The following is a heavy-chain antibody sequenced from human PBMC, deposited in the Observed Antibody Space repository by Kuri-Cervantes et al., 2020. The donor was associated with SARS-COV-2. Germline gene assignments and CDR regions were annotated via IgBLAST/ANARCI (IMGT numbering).Heavy chain of an antibody. D-gene: IGHD2-21*01. J-gene: IGHJ4*02. CDR2: ISYDGSNK. V-gene: IGHV3-30-3*01. Sequence: LTCAASGFTFSSYAMHWVRQAPGKGLEWVAVISYDGSNKYYADSVKGRFTISGDNAKNTVYLQMHSLRVEDTAMYYCARGNPANSHVVDYWGQGTLVTVSS. CDR3: ARGNPANSHVVDY. CDR1: GFTFSSYA.